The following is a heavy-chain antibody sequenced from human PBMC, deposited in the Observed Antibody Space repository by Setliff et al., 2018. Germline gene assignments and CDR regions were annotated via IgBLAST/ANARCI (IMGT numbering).Heavy chain of an antibody. Sequence: SETLSLTCVVYGDSFSDYYWSWIRQPPGKGLEWIGSMYYSGSTFYNPSLESRLTILLDTSKNHFSLTVTSVTAADAAMYFCARDPGFRSGTWSLDVWGQGILVTVSS. CDR2: MYYSGST. CDR1: GDSFSDYY. D-gene: IGHD3-16*02. J-gene: IGHJ4*02. CDR3: ARDPGFRSGTWSLDV. V-gene: IGHV4-34*01.